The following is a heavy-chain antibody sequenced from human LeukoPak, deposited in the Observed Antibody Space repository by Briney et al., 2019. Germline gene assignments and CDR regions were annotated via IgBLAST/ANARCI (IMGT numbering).Heavy chain of an antibody. CDR2: INPSGGST. Sequence: AASVKVSCKASGYTFTSYYMHWVRQAPGQGLEWMGIINPSGGSTSYAQKFQGRVTMTRDMSTSTVYMELSSLRSEDTAVYYCARVAVAGRVQYYYYMDVWGKGTTVTVSS. CDR3: ARVAVAGRVQYYYYMDV. V-gene: IGHV1-46*01. CDR1: GYTFTSYY. D-gene: IGHD6-19*01. J-gene: IGHJ6*03.